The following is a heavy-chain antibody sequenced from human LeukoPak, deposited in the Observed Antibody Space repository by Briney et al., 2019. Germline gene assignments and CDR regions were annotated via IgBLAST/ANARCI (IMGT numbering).Heavy chain of an antibody. CDR1: GGSISSYY. CDR2: IYYSGST. Sequence: SETLSLTCTVSGGSISSYYWSWIRQPPGKGLEWIGYIYYSGSTNYNPSLKCRVTISVDTSKNQFSLKLSSVTAADTAVYYCARLVVVAATSTVAGDWFDPWGQGTLVTVSS. D-gene: IGHD2-15*01. V-gene: IGHV4-59*08. J-gene: IGHJ5*02. CDR3: ARLVVVAATSTVAGDWFDP.